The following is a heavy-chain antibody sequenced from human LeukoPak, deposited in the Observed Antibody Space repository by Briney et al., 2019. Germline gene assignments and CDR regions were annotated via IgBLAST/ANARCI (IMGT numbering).Heavy chain of an antibody. D-gene: IGHD2/OR15-2a*01. J-gene: IGHJ4*02. CDR1: GFTFSDYY. CDR3: AKNRGATAGTFDY. V-gene: IGHV3-11*01. Sequence: GGSLRLSCAASGFTFSDYYMSRIRQAPGKGLEWVSYISSSGNTIYYADSVKGRFTISRDNARNSLHLQMNSLRADDTAVYYCAKNRGATAGTFDYWGPGTLVTVSS. CDR2: ISSSGNTI.